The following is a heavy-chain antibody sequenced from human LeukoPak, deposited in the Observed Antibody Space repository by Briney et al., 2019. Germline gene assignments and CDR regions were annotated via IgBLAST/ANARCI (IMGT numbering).Heavy chain of an antibody. Sequence: PSETLSLTCTVSGGSISSYYGGWIRQPPGKGLGWIGYIYYSGSTNYNPSLKSRVTISVDTSKNQFSLKRTSVTAADTAVYYCAKYYYGSGSHDYWGQGTLVTVSS. CDR2: IYYSGST. J-gene: IGHJ4*02. D-gene: IGHD3-10*01. CDR1: GGSISSYY. CDR3: AKYYYGSGSHDY. V-gene: IGHV4-59*01.